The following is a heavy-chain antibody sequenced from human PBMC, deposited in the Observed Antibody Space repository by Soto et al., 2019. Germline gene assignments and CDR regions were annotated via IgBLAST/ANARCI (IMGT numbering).Heavy chain of an antibody. J-gene: IGHJ6*02. V-gene: IGHV4-30-2*01. CDR3: ARAPAGPSPRWDV. D-gene: IGHD3-10*01. Sequence: SETLSLTCTVSCGSISSGDYSWSWIRQPPGEGLEWIGYMYGAGLTYYNPSLKSRVTISVDKSKNQFSLNLSSVTAADTALYYCARAPAGPSPRWDVWGQGTTVTVSS. CDR2: MYGAGLT. CDR1: CGSISSGDYS.